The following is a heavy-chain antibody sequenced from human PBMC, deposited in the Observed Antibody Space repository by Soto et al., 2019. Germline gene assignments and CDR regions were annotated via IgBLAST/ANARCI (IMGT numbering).Heavy chain of an antibody. Sequence: LSETLSLTCTVSGGSISSYYWSWIRQPPGKGLEWIGYIYYSGSTNYNPSLKSRVTISVDTSKNQFSLKLSSVTAADTAVYYCARDGYSRYAFDIWGQGTMVTVSS. CDR3: ARDGYSRYAFDI. CDR2: IYYSGST. V-gene: IGHV4-59*12. D-gene: IGHD4-4*01. J-gene: IGHJ3*02. CDR1: GGSISSYY.